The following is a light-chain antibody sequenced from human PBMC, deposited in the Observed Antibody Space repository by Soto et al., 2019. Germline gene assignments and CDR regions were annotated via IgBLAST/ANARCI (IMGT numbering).Light chain of an antibody. CDR1: KSDIGVYDF. J-gene: IGLJ1*01. V-gene: IGLV2-8*01. Sequence: VLSQPLSACASPGQSVTISCTGTKSDIGVYDFVSWYQHHPGKAPRLIIYEVVQRPSGVPDRFSGSKSGNTASLTVSGLQAADEADYFCKSYAGSNNYVFGSGTKVTVL. CDR2: EVV. CDR3: KSYAGSNNYV.